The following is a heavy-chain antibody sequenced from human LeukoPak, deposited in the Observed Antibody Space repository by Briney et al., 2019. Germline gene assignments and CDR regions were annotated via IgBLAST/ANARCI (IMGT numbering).Heavy chain of an antibody. CDR1: RFSVSGIT. CDR3: ARDGYGTYYFDY. V-gene: IGHV3-33*08. J-gene: IGHJ4*02. D-gene: IGHD5-18*01. Sequence: GGSLRLSCAASRFSVSGITMHWVRQAPGKGLEWVAVIWYDGSNKYYADSVKGRFTISRDNSKNTLYLQMNSLRAEDTAVYYCARDGYGTYYFDYWGQGTLVTVSS. CDR2: IWYDGSNK.